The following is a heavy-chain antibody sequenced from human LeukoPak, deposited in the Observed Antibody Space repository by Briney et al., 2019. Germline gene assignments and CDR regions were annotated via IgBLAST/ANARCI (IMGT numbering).Heavy chain of an antibody. CDR2: IYCCGST. Sequence: SETLSLTCTVCGCSISSYYWIWLRQPPGKGREWLGYIYCCGSTNYNPSLKSRVTISVDTSKNQFSLKLSSVTAADTAVYYCARKLERRSGNWFDPWGQGTLATVSS. CDR3: ARKLERRSGNWFDP. D-gene: IGHD1-1*01. CDR1: GCSISSYY. V-gene: IGHV4-59*01. J-gene: IGHJ5*02.